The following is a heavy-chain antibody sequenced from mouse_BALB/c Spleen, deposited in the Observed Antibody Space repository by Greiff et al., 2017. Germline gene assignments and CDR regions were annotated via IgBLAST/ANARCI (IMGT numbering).Heavy chain of an antibody. J-gene: IGHJ1*01. V-gene: IGHV5-17*02. CDR1: GFTFSSFG. Sequence: EVKLMESGGGLVQPGGSRKLSCAASGFTFSSFGMHWVRQAPEKGLEWVAYISSGSSTIYYADTVKGRFTISRDNPKNTLFLQMTSLRSEDTAMYYCARSRDPYFDVWGAGTTVTVSS. CDR2: ISSGSSTI. CDR3: ARSRDPYFDV.